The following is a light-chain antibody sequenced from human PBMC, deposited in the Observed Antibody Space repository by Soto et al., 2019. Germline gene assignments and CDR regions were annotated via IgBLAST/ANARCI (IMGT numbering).Light chain of an antibody. CDR3: QSNYNGQSRVV. Sequence: QSALTQPPSVSGAPGQTVTISCTGSSSNIRAGFDVHWYQQIPGKAPKLLIYRNNNPPSGVPDRFSGSKSDTSASLAITGLQAEDEADYYCQSNYNGQSRVVFGGGTKLTVL. CDR2: RNN. J-gene: IGLJ3*02. CDR1: SSNIRAGFD. V-gene: IGLV1-40*01.